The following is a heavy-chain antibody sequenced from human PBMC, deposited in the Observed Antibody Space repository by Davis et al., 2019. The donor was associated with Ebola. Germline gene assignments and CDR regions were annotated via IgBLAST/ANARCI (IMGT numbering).Heavy chain of an antibody. CDR2: MSYPGSHT. V-gene: IGHV3-30*18. J-gene: IGHJ3*01. CDR3: AKMGGRDGMDDTFDF. CDR1: ASTFGIYG. D-gene: IGHD3-16*01. Sequence: GESLKISCAASASTFGIYGMHWVRQAPGKGLEWVASMSYPGSHTAYIDSVRGRFTVSRDNSKNTLSIQMNSLRAEDTALYYCAKMGGRDGMDDTFDFWGQGTTVIVSS.